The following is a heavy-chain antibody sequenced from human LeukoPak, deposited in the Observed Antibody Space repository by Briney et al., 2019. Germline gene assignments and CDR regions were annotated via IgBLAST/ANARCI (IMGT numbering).Heavy chain of an antibody. CDR1: GYSVSINNAA. Sequence: SQTLSLTCVISGYSVSINNAAWNWIRQSPSRGLEWLRRTYYRSKWYKDYAVSVKSRITINPDTSKNQFSLQLNSVTPEDTAVYYCAREVSDSYGHDNYFDYWGQGNLVTVSS. J-gene: IGHJ4*02. V-gene: IGHV6-1*01. CDR2: TYYRSKWYK. CDR3: AREVSDSYGHDNYFDY. D-gene: IGHD5-18*01.